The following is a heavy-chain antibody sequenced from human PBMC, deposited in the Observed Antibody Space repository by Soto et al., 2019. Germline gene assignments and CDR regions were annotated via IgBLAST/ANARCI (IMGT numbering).Heavy chain of an antibody. V-gene: IGHV3-21*01. CDR3: ARIPDSTTYYYGGLDY. Sequence: EVQLVESGGGLVKPGGSLRLSCTASGFTFSSYTMNWVRQAPGKGLEWVSSISISGTYVYYADSLKGRFTISRDDARNSLYLQMNSLRAEDSAVYYCARIPDSTTYYYGGLDYWGQGTLVNVSS. D-gene: IGHD3-22*01. J-gene: IGHJ4*02. CDR2: ISISGTYV. CDR1: GFTFSSYT.